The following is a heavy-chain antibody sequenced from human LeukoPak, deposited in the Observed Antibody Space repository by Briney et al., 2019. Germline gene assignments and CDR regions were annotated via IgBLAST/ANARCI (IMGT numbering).Heavy chain of an antibody. CDR2: IYYSGST. V-gene: IGHV4-31*03. CDR3: ARDPLSSYGGNRYYYYGMDV. Sequence: SETLSLTCTVSGGSISSGGYYWSWLRQHXGKGLEWIGYIYYSGSTYYNPSLKSRVTISVDTSKNKFSLKLSSVTAADTAVYYCARDPLSSYGGNRYYYYGMDVWGQGTTVTVSS. CDR1: GGSISSGGYY. D-gene: IGHD4-17*01. J-gene: IGHJ6*02.